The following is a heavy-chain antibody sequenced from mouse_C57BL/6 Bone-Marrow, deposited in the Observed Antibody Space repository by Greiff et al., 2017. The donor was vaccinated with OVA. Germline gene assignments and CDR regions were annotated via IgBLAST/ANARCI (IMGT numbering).Heavy chain of an antibody. V-gene: IGHV14-4*01. D-gene: IGHD2-1*01. CDR3: TSYGNWDD. Sequence: EVQLQQSGAELVRPGASVKLSCTASGFNINDDYMHWVKQRPEQGLEWIGWIDPENGDTEYASKFQGKATITADTSSNTAYLQLSSLTAEDTAVYYCTSYGNWDDWGQGTTLTVSS. CDR1: GFNINDDY. CDR2: IDPENGDT. J-gene: IGHJ2*01.